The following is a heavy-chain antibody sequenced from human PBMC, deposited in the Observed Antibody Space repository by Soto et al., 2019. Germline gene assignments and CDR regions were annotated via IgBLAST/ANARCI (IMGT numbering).Heavy chain of an antibody. J-gene: IGHJ5*02. CDR1: GFSLSTSGGG. V-gene: IGHV2-5*02. D-gene: IGHD2-2*01. Sequence: SGPTLVNPPQTLTLTFTFSGFSLSTSGGGVGWIRQPPGKALEWLALIYWDDDKRYSPSLKSRLTITKDTSKNQVVLTMTNMDPVDTATYYCAHAGLSQLLGEYNWFDPWGQGTLVTVSS. CDR2: IYWDDDK. CDR3: AHAGLSQLLGEYNWFDP.